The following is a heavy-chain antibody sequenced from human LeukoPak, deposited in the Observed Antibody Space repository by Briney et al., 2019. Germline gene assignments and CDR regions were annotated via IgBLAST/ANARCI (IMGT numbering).Heavy chain of an antibody. Sequence: SETLSLTCAVYGGSFSGYHWSWIRQPPGKGLEWIGEINHSGSTNYNPSLKSRVTISVDTSKNQFSLKLSSVTAADTAVYYCARARSTGSGSYYNGFGYWGQGTLVTVSS. J-gene: IGHJ4*02. V-gene: IGHV4-34*01. CDR2: INHSGST. D-gene: IGHD3-10*01. CDR1: GGSFSGYH. CDR3: ARARSTGSGSYYNGFGY.